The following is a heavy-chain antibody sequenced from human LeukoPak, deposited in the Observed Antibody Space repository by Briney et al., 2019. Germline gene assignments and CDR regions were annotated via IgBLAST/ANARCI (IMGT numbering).Heavy chain of an antibody. CDR1: GGTFSGYY. V-gene: IGHV4-34*01. CDR2: INHSGST. D-gene: IGHD4-17*01. Sequence: SETLSLTCAVYGGTFSGYYWSLIRQPPGKGLEWIGEINHSGSTNYNPSLKSRVTIPVDTTKKQFSLRLSCVTAAETAVYYCARRVGYGDYVSKFEYWGQGTLVTVSS. CDR3: ARRVGYGDYVSKFEY. J-gene: IGHJ4*02.